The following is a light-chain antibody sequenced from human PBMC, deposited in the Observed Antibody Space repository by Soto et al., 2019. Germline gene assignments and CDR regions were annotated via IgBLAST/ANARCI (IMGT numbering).Light chain of an antibody. V-gene: IGKV1-12*01. J-gene: IGKJ4*01. CDR2: AAS. CDR1: QGINNM. CDR3: QQANRFPHT. Sequence: DIQMTQSPSSVSASVGDRVTITCRASQGINNMLAWYQQKPGKAPRLLISAASTLQSGVPSGFSGSASGSDFTHTISSLQPEDSATYYCQQANRFPHTFGGGTMVEIK.